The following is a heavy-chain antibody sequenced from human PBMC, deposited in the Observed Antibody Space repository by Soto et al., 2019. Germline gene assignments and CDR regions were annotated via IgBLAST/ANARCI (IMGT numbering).Heavy chain of an antibody. CDR1: GYTFTNFG. D-gene: IGHD3-16*01. CDR3: GRGGAPIDY. J-gene: IGHJ4*02. CDR2: ISAYNGNT. Sequence: QVQLVQSGAEVKEPGASVKVSCKASGYTFTNFGISGVRQAPGQGLERMGWISAYNGNTNHSQKFQGRVTMTTDTPTSTAYMEVRGVRFCETAVFYCGRGGAPIDYWGQGTLVTVSS. V-gene: IGHV1-18*01.